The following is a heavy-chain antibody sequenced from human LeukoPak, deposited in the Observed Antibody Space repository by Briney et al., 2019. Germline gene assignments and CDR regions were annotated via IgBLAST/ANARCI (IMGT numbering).Heavy chain of an antibody. V-gene: IGHV1-3*01. CDR1: GYTFSNYI. J-gene: IGHJ4*02. CDR2: INAVNGNT. D-gene: IGHD1-26*01. CDR3: ARVASGSGSYGYFDY. Sequence: ASVKVSCKASGYTFSNYIIHWVRQAPGQGLEWMGWINAVNGNTEYSQKFQGRVTNTRDTSASTAYMDLSSLRSEDTAVYYCARVASGSGSYGYFDYWGQGTLVTVSS.